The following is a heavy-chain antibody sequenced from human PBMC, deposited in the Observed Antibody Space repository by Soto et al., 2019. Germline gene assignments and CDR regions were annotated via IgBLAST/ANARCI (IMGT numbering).Heavy chain of an antibody. Sequence: QVQLQESGPGLVNPSETLSLTGTVSVGPISSYYWGWIRQPPGKGLEWIGYIYYSGSTNYNPSHKSRVTISVDTSKNHFSLRLSSVTAADTAVYYCARSAATWFDPWGQGTLVTVSS. CDR1: VGPISSYY. V-gene: IGHV4-59*08. CDR3: ARSAATWFDP. CDR2: IYYSGST. J-gene: IGHJ5*02.